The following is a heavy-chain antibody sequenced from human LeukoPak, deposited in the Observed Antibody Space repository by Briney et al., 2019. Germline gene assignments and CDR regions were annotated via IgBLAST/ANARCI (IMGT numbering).Heavy chain of an antibody. CDR2: IHYTGTT. CDR3: VSQIVGGFFAY. V-gene: IGHV4-31*03. CDR1: GGSISSGDYY. D-gene: IGHD1-26*01. Sequence: PSETLSLTCTVSGGSISSGDYYWSWIRQHPGKGLEWMGYIHYTGTTYYNPSLKSRVTISFDTSKNQFSLKLSSVTAADTAIYYCVSQIVGGFFAYWGQGTLVTVSS. J-gene: IGHJ4*02.